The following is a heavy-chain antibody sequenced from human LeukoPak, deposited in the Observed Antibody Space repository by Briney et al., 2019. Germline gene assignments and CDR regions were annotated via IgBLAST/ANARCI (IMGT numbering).Heavy chain of an antibody. Sequence: SETLSLTCTVSGCSIVGYYWSWIRQPPGKGLEWIGYILYSGSTDYNPSLKSRVTISVDTSKNHFSLKLSSVTAADTAVYYCARLSGDGYIPVYWGQGTLVTVSS. CDR2: ILYSGST. CDR1: GCSIVGYY. D-gene: IGHD5-24*01. V-gene: IGHV4-59*01. J-gene: IGHJ4*02. CDR3: ARLSGDGYIPVY.